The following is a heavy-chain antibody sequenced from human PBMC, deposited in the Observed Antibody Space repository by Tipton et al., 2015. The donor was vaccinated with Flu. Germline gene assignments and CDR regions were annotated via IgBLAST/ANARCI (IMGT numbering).Heavy chain of an antibody. J-gene: IGHJ4*02. V-gene: IGHV3-23*01. D-gene: IGHD4-11*01. Sequence: SLRLSCAASGFTFRNYGMTWVRQAPGKGLEWVSLITSSGGDTYYADSVNGRFTISRDNSKNTLYLQMNSLRDEDTAVYYCARGNPPTVTLDYWGQGILVTVSS. CDR2: ITSSGGDT. CDR1: GFTFRNYG. CDR3: ARGNPPTVTLDY.